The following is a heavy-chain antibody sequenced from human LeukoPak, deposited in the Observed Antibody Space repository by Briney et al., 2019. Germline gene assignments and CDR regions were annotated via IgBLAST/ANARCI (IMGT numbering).Heavy chain of an antibody. J-gene: IGHJ6*03. CDR3: ARVPRSYYYYYYMDV. CDR2: LYYSGDT. CDR1: GGSISSGGYY. V-gene: IGHV4-30-2*01. Sequence: PSQTLSLTCTVSGGSISSGGYYWSWIRQPPGKALEWIGYLYYSGDTYYSPSLKSRVTISVDRSKNQFSLELTSVTAADTAVYYCARVPRSYYYYYYMDVWGKGTTVTVSS.